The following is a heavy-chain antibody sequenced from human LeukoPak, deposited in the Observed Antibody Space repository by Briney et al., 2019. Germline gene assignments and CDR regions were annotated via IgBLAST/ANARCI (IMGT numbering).Heavy chain of an antibody. CDR2: MNPNSGNT. J-gene: IGHJ5*02. CDR1: GYTFTSYD. V-gene: IGHV1-8*03. Sequence: GASVKVSCKASGYTFTSYDINWVRQATGQGLEWMGWMNPNSGNTGYAQKFQGRVTITRNTSISTAYMELSSLRSEDTAVYYCARSSNTYYDFWSGYYRANWFDPWGQGTLVTVSS. CDR3: ARSSNTYYDFWSGYYRANWFDP. D-gene: IGHD3-3*01.